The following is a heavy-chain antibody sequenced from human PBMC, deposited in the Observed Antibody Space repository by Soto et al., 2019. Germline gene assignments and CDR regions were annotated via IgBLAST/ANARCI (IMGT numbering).Heavy chain of an antibody. V-gene: IGHV3-66*01. CDR2: IYSGGST. Sequence: EVQLVESGGGLVQPGGSLRLSCAASGFTVSSNYMSWVRQAPGNGLEWVSVIYSGGSTYYADSVKGGFTISRDNSKNTLYLQMNSLIAEDTAVYYCATGGGRRYFDYWGQGTLVTVSS. D-gene: IGHD2-15*01. CDR1: GFTVSSNY. CDR3: ATGGGRRYFDY. J-gene: IGHJ4*02.